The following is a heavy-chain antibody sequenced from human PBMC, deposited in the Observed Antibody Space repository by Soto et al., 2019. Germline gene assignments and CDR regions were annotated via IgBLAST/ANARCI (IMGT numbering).Heavy chain of an antibody. Sequence: QVQLQESGPGLVKPSQTLSLTCTVSGGSIKSGGYYWNWIRQHPGKGLEWIGYIYYSGSNYYNPSRKSRVTMSVDTSKNQFSLWLSSVTAADTAVYYCASFGFRGVISRLSWFDPWGQGTLVTVSS. J-gene: IGHJ5*02. V-gene: IGHV4-31*03. CDR1: GGSIKSGGYY. CDR2: IYYSGSN. D-gene: IGHD3-10*01. CDR3: ASFGFRGVISRLSWFDP.